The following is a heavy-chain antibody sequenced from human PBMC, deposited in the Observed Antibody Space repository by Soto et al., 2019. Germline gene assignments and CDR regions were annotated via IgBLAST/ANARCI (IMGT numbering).Heavy chain of an antibody. J-gene: IGHJ4*02. CDR2: IYYTGST. CDR1: GGSINNFY. V-gene: IGHV4-59*01. CDR3: AKYRRTEAEGFTLDY. Sequence: QVQLQESGPGLANPSETLSLSCTVSGGSINNFYWSWIRQPPGKRLEWIGYIYYTGSTTYNPSLESRVTMSVDTSKNQFSLKLSSVNAADTAVYYCAKYRRTEAEGFTLDYWGRGTLVTVSS. D-gene: IGHD6-13*01.